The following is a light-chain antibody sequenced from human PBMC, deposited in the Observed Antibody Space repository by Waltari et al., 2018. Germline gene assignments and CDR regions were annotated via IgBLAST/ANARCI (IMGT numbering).Light chain of an antibody. Sequence: EIVMTQSPATLSVSPGERATLSCRASQSVRNNLVWYQQKPGQAPRLLIYGASTRVTGIPARFSGSGSGTDFTLTITRLEPEDFAVYFCQQHDNSLWTFGQGTKVEVK. J-gene: IGKJ1*01. CDR2: GAS. V-gene: IGKV3-15*01. CDR1: QSVRNN. CDR3: QQHDNSLWT.